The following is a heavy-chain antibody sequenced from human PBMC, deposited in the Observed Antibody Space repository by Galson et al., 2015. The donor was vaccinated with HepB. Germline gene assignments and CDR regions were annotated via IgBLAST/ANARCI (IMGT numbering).Heavy chain of an antibody. D-gene: IGHD6-13*01. V-gene: IGHV1-18*04. Sequence: SVKVSCKASGYTFTSYGISWVRQAPGQGLEWMGWISAYNGNTNYAQKLQGRVTMTTDTSTSTAYMELRSLRSDDTAVYYCARDWHSSSWFGGGQNDAFDIWGRGTMVTVSS. CDR1: GYTFTSYG. CDR2: ISAYNGNT. CDR3: ARDWHSSSWFGGGQNDAFDI. J-gene: IGHJ3*02.